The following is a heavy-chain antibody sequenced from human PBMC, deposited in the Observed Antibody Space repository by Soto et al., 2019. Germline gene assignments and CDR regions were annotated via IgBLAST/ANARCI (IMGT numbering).Heavy chain of an antibody. J-gene: IGHJ6*02. D-gene: IGHD5-12*01. Sequence: SETLSLTCTVSGGSISSYYWSWIRQPAGKGLEWIGRIYTSGSTNYNPSLKSRVTMSVDTSKNQFSLKLSSVAAADTAVYYCARGESGYDRSPVFYYYYGMDVWGQGTTVTVSS. V-gene: IGHV4-4*07. CDR2: IYTSGST. CDR3: ARGESGYDRSPVFYYYYGMDV. CDR1: GGSISSYY.